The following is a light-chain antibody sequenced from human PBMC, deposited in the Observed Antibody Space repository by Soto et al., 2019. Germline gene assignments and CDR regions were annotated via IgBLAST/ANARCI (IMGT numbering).Light chain of an antibody. CDR2: GAS. Sequence: EIVMTQSPATLSVSPGERATLSCRASQSVSSNLAWYQQKPGQAPRLLIYGASTRATGIPARFSGSGSGTEFTLTISSLQSEDFAVEDCQQYNNWPYTFGQGTKLEIK. J-gene: IGKJ2*01. CDR3: QQYNNWPYT. CDR1: QSVSSN. V-gene: IGKV3-15*01.